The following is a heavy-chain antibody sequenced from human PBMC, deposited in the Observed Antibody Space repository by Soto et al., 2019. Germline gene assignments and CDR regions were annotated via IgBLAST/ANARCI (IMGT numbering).Heavy chain of an antibody. Sequence: QVQLVQSGAEVKEPGASVRVSCKAFGYTFTAYNIHWRRQAPGQGLEWMGWINAGNGNTRSSRKFQGRVIITRDTSATTAYLEVDSLRSEDTAIYYCARVAPSGGSVPRFDPWGQGTLLTVSS. CDR1: GYTFTAYN. CDR2: INAGNGNT. J-gene: IGHJ5*02. V-gene: IGHV1-3*01. D-gene: IGHD3-10*01. CDR3: ARVAPSGGSVPRFDP.